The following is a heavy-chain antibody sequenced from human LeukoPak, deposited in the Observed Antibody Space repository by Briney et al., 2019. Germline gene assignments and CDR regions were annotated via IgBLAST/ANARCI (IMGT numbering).Heavy chain of an antibody. J-gene: IGHJ4*02. CDR2: IRSKAYSGTP. CDR3: TRSGTTLTTHYFGY. CDR1: GFTFGDFA. D-gene: IGHD4-11*01. Sequence: GGSLRLSCTASGFTFGDFAWNWVRQAPGKGLEGVGFIRSKAYSGTPDYAASVKGRFTISRDDSKSIAYLQMNSLKTEDTAVYYCTRSGTTLTTHYFGYWGQGTLVTVSS. V-gene: IGHV3-49*04.